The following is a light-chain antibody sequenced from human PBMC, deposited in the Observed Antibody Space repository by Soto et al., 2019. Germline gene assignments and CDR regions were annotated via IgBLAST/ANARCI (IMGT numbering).Light chain of an antibody. CDR3: QQYGSSPLT. CDR2: GAS. Sequence: ETVMTQSPATLSVSPGERATLSCRASQSVSSNLVWYQHRPGQAPRLLIYGASTRATDIPARFSGSGSGTDFTLTISRLEPEDFAVYYCQQYGSSPLTFGGGTKVDIK. J-gene: IGKJ4*01. CDR1: QSVSSN. V-gene: IGKV3-15*01.